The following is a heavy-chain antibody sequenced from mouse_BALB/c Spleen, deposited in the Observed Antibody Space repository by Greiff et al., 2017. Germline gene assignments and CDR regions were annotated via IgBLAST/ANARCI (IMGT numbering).Heavy chain of an antibody. V-gene: IGHV5-6-5*01. CDR3: ARGRDGYYEGAMDY. CDR1: GFTFSSYA. CDR2: ISSGGST. J-gene: IGHJ4*01. Sequence: LVESGGGLVKPGGSLKLSCAASGFTFSSYAMSWVRQTPEKRLEWVASISSGGSTYYPDSVKGRFTISRDNARNILYLQMSSLRSEDTAMYYCARGRDGYYEGAMDYWGQGTSVTVSS. D-gene: IGHD2-3*01.